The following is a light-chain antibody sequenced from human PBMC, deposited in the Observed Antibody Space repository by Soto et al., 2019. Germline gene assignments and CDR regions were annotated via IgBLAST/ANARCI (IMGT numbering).Light chain of an antibody. Sequence: ETVLTQSPGTLSLSPGERATLSCRASQSVTSTYLAWYQQKPGQAPRLLIYGASSRATGIPDRFSGSGSGTDFTLTISRLEPEDFAMYYCQQYGNSLTFGQGTKV. J-gene: IGKJ1*01. V-gene: IGKV3-20*01. CDR2: GAS. CDR3: QQYGNSLT. CDR1: QSVTSTY.